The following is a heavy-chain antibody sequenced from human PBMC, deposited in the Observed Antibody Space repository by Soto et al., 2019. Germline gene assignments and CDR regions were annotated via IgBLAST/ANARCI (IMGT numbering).Heavy chain of an antibody. CDR2: INHSGST. CDR3: ARPVSAQWLVGYYYYGMDA. Sequence: SETLSLTCAVYGGSFSGYYWSWIRQPPGKGLEWIGEINHSGSTNYNPSLKSRVTISVDTSKNQFSLKLSSVTAADTAVYYCARPVSAQWLVGYYYYGMDAWGQGTTVTVSS. V-gene: IGHV4-34*01. CDR1: GGSFSGYY. J-gene: IGHJ6*02. D-gene: IGHD6-19*01.